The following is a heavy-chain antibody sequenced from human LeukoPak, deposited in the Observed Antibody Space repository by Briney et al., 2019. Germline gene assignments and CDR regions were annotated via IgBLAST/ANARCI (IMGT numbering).Heavy chain of an antibody. V-gene: IGHV3-7*05. CDR2: IKQDGSEK. CDR3: ARQLRGEAVAGHLQPFDY. Sequence: PGGSLRLSCAASGFTFSSYWMSWVRQAPGKGLEWVANIKQDGSEKYYVDSVKGRFTISRDNAKNSLYLQMNSLRAEDTAVYYCARQLRGEAVAGHLQPFDYWGQGTLVTVSS. J-gene: IGHJ4*02. D-gene: IGHD6-19*01. CDR1: GFTFSSYW.